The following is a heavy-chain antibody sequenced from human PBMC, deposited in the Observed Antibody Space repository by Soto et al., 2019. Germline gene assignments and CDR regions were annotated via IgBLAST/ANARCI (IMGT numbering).Heavy chain of an antibody. CDR2: SVAARGR. V-gene: IGHV3-13*05. CDR3: ARAYTGRLPRRADYYYALDV. J-gene: IGHJ6*02. CDR1: GLSFGDYE. D-gene: IGHD2-15*01. Sequence: GVSMRLSGTAAGLSFGDYEMHWVRQFPRKGLGCVSTSVAARGRSYASSVKHRFTISRENARNSMFLQMNSVTVGDTAVYYCARAYTGRLPRRADYYYALDVWGQGIMVTVSS.